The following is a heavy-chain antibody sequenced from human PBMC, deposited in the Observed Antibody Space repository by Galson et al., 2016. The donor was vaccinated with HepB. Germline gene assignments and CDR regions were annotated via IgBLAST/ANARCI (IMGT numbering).Heavy chain of an antibody. D-gene: IGHD3-22*01. CDR1: GFALTSYW. Sequence: SLRLSCAASGFALTSYWMHWVRQAPGKGLVWVSRIAGVGTTTTYADAVRGRFTISRDDATNTMYLQMNSLRVDDTAVYYCARSFYDISGYYRFDPWGQGTLGTVAS. V-gene: IGHV3-74*01. CDR2: IAGVGTTT. CDR3: ARSFYDISGYYRFDP. J-gene: IGHJ5*02.